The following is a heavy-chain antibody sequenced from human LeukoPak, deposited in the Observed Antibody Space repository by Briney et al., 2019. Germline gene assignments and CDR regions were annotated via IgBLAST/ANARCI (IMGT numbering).Heavy chain of an antibody. J-gene: IGHJ5*02. CDR2: ISSSSSYI. D-gene: IGHD3-22*01. CDR3: ARDLQAYYYDSSGYWFDP. V-gene: IGHV3-21*01. Sequence: PGGSLRLSCAASGLTFSSYSMNWVRQAPGKGLEWVSSISSSSSYIYYADSVKGRFTISRDNAKNSLYLQMNSLRAEDTAVYYCARDLQAYYYDSSGYWFDPWGQGTLVTVSS. CDR1: GLTFSSYS.